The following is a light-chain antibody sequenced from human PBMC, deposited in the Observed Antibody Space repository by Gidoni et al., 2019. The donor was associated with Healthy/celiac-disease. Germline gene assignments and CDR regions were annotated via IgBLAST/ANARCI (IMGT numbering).Light chain of an antibody. J-gene: IGKJ3*01. CDR3: QQYDGSPSFT. CDR1: QSISNSY. Sequence: IVLPQSPGTRSLSPGERAALSCRASQSISNSYLAWYQQRPGQAPRLLVYGASSRATGIPDRFSGTGSGTDFTLTISRLEPEDFAVYYCQQYDGSPSFTFGPGTRVDI. CDR2: GAS. V-gene: IGKV3-20*01.